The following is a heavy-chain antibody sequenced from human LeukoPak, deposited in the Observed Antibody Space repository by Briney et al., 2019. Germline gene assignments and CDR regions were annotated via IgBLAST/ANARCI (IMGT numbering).Heavy chain of an antibody. D-gene: IGHD1-26*01. V-gene: IGHV3-30*02. J-gene: IGHJ4*02. CDR1: GFTFSSYG. CDR3: AKDRVGATTSDY. Sequence: GGSLRLSCAASGFTFSSYGMHWVRQAPGKGLGWVAFIRYDGSNKYYADSVKGRFTISRDNSKNTLYLQMNSLRAEDTAVYYCAKDRVGATTSDYWGQGTLVTVSS. CDR2: IRYDGSNK.